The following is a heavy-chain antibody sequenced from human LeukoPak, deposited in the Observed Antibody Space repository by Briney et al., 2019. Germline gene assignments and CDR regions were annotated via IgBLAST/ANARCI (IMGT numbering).Heavy chain of an antibody. CDR1: GFTFSSYW. V-gene: IGHV3-7*03. CDR3: ARGGGLDV. D-gene: IGHD3-16*01. CDR2: INHNGNVN. J-gene: IGHJ6*02. Sequence: GGSLRLSCAASGFTFSSYWMNWGRQAPGKGLEWVASINHNGNVNYYVDSVNGRFTISRDNAKNSLYLQMSNLRAEDTAVYFCARGGGLDVWGQGATVTVSS.